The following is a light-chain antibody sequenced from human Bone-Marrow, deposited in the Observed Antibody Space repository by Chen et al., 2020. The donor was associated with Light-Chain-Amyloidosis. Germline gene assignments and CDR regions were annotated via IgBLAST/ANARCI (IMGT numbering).Light chain of an antibody. CDR3: QSADSSDLGV. J-gene: IGLJ3*02. CDR2: KDS. CDR1: ALPKQY. Sequence: SYELTQPPSVSVSPGQMARITCSGDALPKQYAYWYQQKPGQAPVLVIYKDSERPSGFPERFSGSSSGTTVTLTISGVQAEDEADYYCQSADSSDLGVFGGGTKLTVL. V-gene: IGLV3-25*03.